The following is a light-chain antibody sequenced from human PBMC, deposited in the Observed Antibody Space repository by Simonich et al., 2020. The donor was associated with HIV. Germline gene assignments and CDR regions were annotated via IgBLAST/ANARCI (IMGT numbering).Light chain of an antibody. CDR3: ATWDDSLSGWV. Sequence: ELTQPPSASGTPGQRVTISCSGSSSNIGNNYVYWYHQLPGTAPKLLIYRNNQRPSGVPDRFSGSKSGTSASLAISGLRSEDEADYYCATWDDSLSGWVFGGGTKLTVL. J-gene: IGLJ3*02. V-gene: IGLV1-47*01. CDR1: SSNIGNNY. CDR2: RNN.